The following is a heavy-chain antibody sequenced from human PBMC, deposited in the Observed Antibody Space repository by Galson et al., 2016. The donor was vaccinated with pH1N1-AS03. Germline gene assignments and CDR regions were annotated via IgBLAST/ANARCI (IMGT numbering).Heavy chain of an antibody. Sequence: QSGAEVKKPGESLKISCKGSGYSFVSYWIGWVRQMPGKALEWMGVIYSGVSADTRYSPSFQGQVTISADTSISTAYRQWSSLKASDSAIYYCARTSGYISHWALDIWGQGTMVTVSS. CDR3: ARTSGYISHWALDI. V-gene: IGHV5-51*01. CDR1: GYSFVSYW. D-gene: IGHD5-18*01. CDR2: IYSGVSADT. J-gene: IGHJ3*02.